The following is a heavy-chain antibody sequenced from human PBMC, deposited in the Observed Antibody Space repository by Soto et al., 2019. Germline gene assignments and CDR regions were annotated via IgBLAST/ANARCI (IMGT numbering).Heavy chain of an antibody. J-gene: IGHJ5*02. CDR2: IIPIFGTA. V-gene: IGHV1-69*01. CDR3: ARGGSSYYYDSSGFDP. Sequence: QVQLVQSGAEVKKPGSSVKVSCTASGGTFSSYAISWVRQAPGQGLEWMGGIIPIFGTANYAQKFQGRVTITADESTSTAYMELSSLRSEDTAVYYCARGGSSYYYDSSGFDPWGQGTLVTVSS. CDR1: GGTFSSYA. D-gene: IGHD3-22*01.